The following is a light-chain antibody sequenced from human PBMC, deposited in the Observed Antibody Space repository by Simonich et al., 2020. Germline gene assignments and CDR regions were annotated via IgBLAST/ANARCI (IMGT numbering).Light chain of an antibody. V-gene: IGKV1-33*01. J-gene: IGKJ3*01. Sequence: DIQMTQSPSSLSASVGDRVTIPCQASKDISNFLNWYQQKPGKAPKLLSYDSSNLETGVPSRFSGSGSGTDFTFTISSLQPEDIATYYCQQYDNLPPLFTFGPGTKVDIK. CDR2: DSS. CDR3: QQYDNLPPLFT. CDR1: KDISNF.